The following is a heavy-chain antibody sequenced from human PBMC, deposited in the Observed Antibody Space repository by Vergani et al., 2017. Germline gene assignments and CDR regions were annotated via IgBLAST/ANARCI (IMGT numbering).Heavy chain of an antibody. J-gene: IGHJ4*02. CDR1: GGSFSGYY. CDR2: INHSGST. CDR3: ARASGSYPFDY. V-gene: IGHV4-34*01. Sequence: QVQLQQWGAGLLKPSETLSLTCAVYGGSFSGYYWSWIRQPPGKGLEWIGEINHSGSTNYNPSLKSRVNISVDTSKNQFSLKLSSVTAADTAVYYCARASGSYPFDYWGQGTLVTVSS. D-gene: IGHD1-26*01.